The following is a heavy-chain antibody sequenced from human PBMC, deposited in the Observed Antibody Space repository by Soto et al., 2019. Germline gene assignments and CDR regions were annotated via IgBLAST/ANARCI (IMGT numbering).Heavy chain of an antibody. V-gene: IGHV3-30*18. Sequence: QPGGSLRLSCAASGLTFSSYGMHWVRQAPGKGLEWVAVISYDGRNKYYADSVKGRFTISRDNSKNTLYLQMSSLRPEDTAVYYCVKDGSSGWPYYYGMDVWGQGTTVTVSS. CDR1: GLTFSSYG. CDR3: VKDGSSGWPYYYGMDV. D-gene: IGHD6-19*01. CDR2: ISYDGRNK. J-gene: IGHJ6*02.